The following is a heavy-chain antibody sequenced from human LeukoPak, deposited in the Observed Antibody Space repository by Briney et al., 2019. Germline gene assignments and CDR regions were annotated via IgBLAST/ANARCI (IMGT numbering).Heavy chain of an antibody. V-gene: IGHV3-23*01. Sequence: GGSLRLSCAASGFTFSNYAMSWVRQAPGKGLEWVSAISDSGGRTYYADSVKGRFTISRDNSKNTLYLQMNSLRAEDTAVYYCAKSMASEAFDIWGQGTMVTVSS. CDR1: GFTFSNYA. CDR2: ISDSGGRT. CDR3: AKSMASEAFDI. J-gene: IGHJ3*02. D-gene: IGHD2/OR15-2a*01.